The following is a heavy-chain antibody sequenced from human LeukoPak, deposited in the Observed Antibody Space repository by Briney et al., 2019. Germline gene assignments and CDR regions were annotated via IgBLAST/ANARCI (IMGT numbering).Heavy chain of an antibody. CDR1: GGSISSYY. CDR3: ASQSNYGSGRSYYYYYMDV. J-gene: IGHJ6*03. CDR2: IYTSGST. Sequence: SETLSLTCTVSGGSISSYYWSWIRQPAGKGLEWIGRIYTSGSTNYNPSLKSRVTMSVDTSKNQFSLKLSSVPAADTAVYYCASQSNYGSGRSYYYYYMDVWGKGTTVTVSS. V-gene: IGHV4-4*07. D-gene: IGHD3-10*01.